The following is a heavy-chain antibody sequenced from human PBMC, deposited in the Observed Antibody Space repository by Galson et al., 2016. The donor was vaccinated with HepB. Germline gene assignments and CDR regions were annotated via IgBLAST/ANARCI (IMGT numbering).Heavy chain of an antibody. Sequence: SLRLSCAASGFTFSSYSMNWVRQAPGKGLEWVSYISVYRTIYYADSVKGRFTISRGNARNSLYLQMNTLRADDTAVYYCARSVEGHFDYWGQGILVTVSS. CDR3: ARSVEGHFDY. CDR1: GFTFSSYS. J-gene: IGHJ4*02. V-gene: IGHV3-48*04. CDR2: ISVYRTI. D-gene: IGHD1-1*01.